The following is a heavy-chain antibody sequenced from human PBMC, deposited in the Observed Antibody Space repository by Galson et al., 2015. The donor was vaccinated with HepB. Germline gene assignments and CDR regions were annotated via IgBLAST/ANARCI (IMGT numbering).Heavy chain of an antibody. CDR1: GFTFSSYN. J-gene: IGHJ4*02. CDR3: ARGGPPYSSSSSSFDY. D-gene: IGHD6-6*01. V-gene: IGHV3-21*01. CDR2: ISNSSRYI. Sequence: SLRLSCAASGFTFSSYNMNWVRQAPGKGLEWVSSISNSSRYIYYADSVKGRFTISRDNAKNSLYLQMNSLRAEDTAVYYCARGGPPYSSSSSSFDYWGQGTLVTVSS.